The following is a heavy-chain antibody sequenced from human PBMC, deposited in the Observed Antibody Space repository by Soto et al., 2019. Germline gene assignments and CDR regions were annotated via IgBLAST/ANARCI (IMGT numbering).Heavy chain of an antibody. Sequence: QVQLQESGPGLVKPSQTLSLTCTVSGGSISSGGYHWSWIRQHPGKGLEWIGYIYYSGSTYYSPSLKSRFTISVDTSKNQFALKVSSVTAADTAVYYCARGVQHWGQGTLVTVAS. V-gene: IGHV4-31*03. CDR3: ARGVQH. CDR2: IYYSGST. J-gene: IGHJ1*01. CDR1: GGSISSGGYH.